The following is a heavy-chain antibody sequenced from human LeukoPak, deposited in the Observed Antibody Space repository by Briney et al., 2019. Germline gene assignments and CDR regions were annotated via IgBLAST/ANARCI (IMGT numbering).Heavy chain of an antibody. D-gene: IGHD4/OR15-4a*01. CDR2: IKQDGNEK. J-gene: IGHJ4*02. CDR1: GFTFSSYW. CDR3: ARDTLGEGEDANYAVYYFDY. V-gene: IGHV3-7*01. Sequence: GGSLRLSCAASGFTFSSYWMTWVRQAPGKGLEWVANIKQDGNEKYYADSVKGRFTISRDNGKNSLDLQMNSLRADDTAVYYCARDTLGEGEDANYAVYYFDYWGQGTVVTVSS.